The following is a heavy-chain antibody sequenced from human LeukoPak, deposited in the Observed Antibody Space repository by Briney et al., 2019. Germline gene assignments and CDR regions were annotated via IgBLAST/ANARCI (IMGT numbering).Heavy chain of an antibody. D-gene: IGHD4-17*01. CDR1: GFTFSSYV. V-gene: IGHV3-23*01. CDR3: AKDRMVTTGLGALDI. Sequence: GGSLRLSCAASGFTFSSYVMTWVRQAPGKGLEWVSGISGNGGISSHADSVKGRFTISRDNSKNTLYLQLNSLRAEDTAVYYCAKDRMVTTGLGALDIWGPGTMVTVSS. J-gene: IGHJ3*02. CDR2: ISGNGGIS.